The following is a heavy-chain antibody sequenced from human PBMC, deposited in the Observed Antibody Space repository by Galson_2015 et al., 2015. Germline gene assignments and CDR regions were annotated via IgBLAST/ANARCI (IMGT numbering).Heavy chain of an antibody. Sequence: SLRLSCAASGFTFTSAYMSWFRQAPGKGLEWVGQIKSKGAGGTTDYAAPVRVRFTISREDSTATIHLKMNSLKTEDTAMYYCVTAAAAVGSGEFDYWGQGTLVTVSS. J-gene: IGHJ4*02. CDR1: GFTFTSAY. CDR2: IKSKGAGGTT. CDR3: VTAAAAVGSGEFDY. V-gene: IGHV3-15*01. D-gene: IGHD3-16*01.